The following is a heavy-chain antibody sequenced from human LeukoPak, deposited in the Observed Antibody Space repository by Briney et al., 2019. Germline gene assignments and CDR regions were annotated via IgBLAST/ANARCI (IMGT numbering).Heavy chain of an antibody. D-gene: IGHD3-3*01. V-gene: IGHV3-7*01. CDR3: SRFWKGFLEWPIFDY. Sequence: GGSLRLSCAASGFTFSSYWMSWVRQAPGKGLEWVANIKQDGSEKYYVDSVKGRFTISRDNAKNSLYLQMNSLRAEDTAVYYCSRFWKGFLEWPIFDYWGQGTLVTVSS. CDR2: IKQDGSEK. J-gene: IGHJ4*02. CDR1: GFTFSSYW.